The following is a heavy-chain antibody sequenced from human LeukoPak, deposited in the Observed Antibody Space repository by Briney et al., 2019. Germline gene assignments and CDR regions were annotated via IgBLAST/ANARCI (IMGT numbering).Heavy chain of an antibody. CDR2: IYYSGST. V-gene: IGHV4-59*01. CDR3: ARGFSIWFGDY. J-gene: IGHJ4*02. CDR1: GGSISSYY. Sequence: SETLSLTCTVSGGSISSYYWSWIRQPPGKGLEWIGYIYYSGSTNYNPSLKSRVTISVDTSKNQFSLKLSSVAAADTAVYYCARGFSIWFGDYWGQGTLVTVSS. D-gene: IGHD3-10*01.